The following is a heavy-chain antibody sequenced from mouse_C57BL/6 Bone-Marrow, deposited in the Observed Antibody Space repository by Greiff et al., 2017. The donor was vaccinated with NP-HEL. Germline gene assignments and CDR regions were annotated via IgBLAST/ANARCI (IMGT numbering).Heavy chain of an antibody. CDR1: GFTFSSYA. Sequence: EVQWVESGGGLVKPGGSLKLSCAASGFTFSSYAMSWVRQTPEKRLEWVATISDGGSYTYYPDNVKGRFTISRDNAKNNLYLQMSHLKSEDTAMYYCAREPYDYDGAYWGQGTLVTVSA. V-gene: IGHV5-4*01. D-gene: IGHD2-4*01. CDR3: AREPYDYDGAY. CDR2: ISDGGSYT. J-gene: IGHJ3*01.